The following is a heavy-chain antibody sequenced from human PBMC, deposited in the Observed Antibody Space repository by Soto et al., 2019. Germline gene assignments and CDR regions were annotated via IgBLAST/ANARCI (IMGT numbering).Heavy chain of an antibody. J-gene: IGHJ4*02. D-gene: IGHD2-2*02. V-gene: IGHV4-31*03. CDR1: GGSISSGGYY. CDR2: IYYSGST. CDR3: ARQLVVPAAIQRWGYFDY. Sequence: QVQLQESGPGLVKPSQTLSLTCTVSGGSISSGGYYWSWIRQHPGKVLEWIGYIYYSGSTYYNPSLKSRVTISVDTSKNQFSLKLSSVTAADTAVYYCARQLVVPAAIQRWGYFDYWGQGTLVTVSS.